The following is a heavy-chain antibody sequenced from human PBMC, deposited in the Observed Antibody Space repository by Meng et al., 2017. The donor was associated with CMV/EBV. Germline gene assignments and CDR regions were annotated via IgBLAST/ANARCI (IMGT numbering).Heavy chain of an antibody. Sequence: CDSFGGPFHAYAIGLVRPGPGQALGGIRRYVPIFGTRNTAHRFPCRVTITTDESTSTTDMELGSLRSEDTAVYYCARGEQLAPFDYWGQGTLVTVSS. J-gene: IGHJ4*02. CDR2: YVPIFGTR. D-gene: IGHD6-6*01. V-gene: IGHV1-69*05. CDR3: ARGEQLAPFDY. CDR1: GGPFHAYA.